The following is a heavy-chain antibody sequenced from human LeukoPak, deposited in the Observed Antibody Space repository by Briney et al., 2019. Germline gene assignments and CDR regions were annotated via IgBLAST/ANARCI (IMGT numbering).Heavy chain of an antibody. CDR2: ISSSGSTI. CDR1: GFTFSSYE. CDR3: AELGITMIGSV. D-gene: IGHD3-10*02. Sequence: GGSLRLSCAASGFTFSSYEMNWVRQAPGKGLEWVSYISSSGSTIYYADSVKGRFTISRDNAKNSLYLQMNSLRAENTAVYYCAELGITMIGSVWGKGTTVTISS. V-gene: IGHV3-48*03. J-gene: IGHJ6*04.